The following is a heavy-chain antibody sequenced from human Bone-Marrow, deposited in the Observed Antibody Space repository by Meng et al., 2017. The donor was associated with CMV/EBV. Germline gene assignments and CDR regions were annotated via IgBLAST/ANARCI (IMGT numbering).Heavy chain of an antibody. V-gene: IGHV1-69*04. D-gene: IGHD5-24*01. CDR1: FSSYP. Sequence: FSSYPNSWVRRAPGQGLEGMGRIIPILGIANYAQKFQGRVTITADKSTSTAYMELSSLRSEDTAVYYCAREGDGYNSRLQKSYYFDYWGQGTLVTVSS. J-gene: IGHJ4*02. CDR3: AREGDGYNSRLQKSYYFDY. CDR2: IIPILGIA.